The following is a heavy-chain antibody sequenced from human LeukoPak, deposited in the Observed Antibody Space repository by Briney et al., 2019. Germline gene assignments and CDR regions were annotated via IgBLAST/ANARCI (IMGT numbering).Heavy chain of an antibody. V-gene: IGHV3-23*01. J-gene: IGHJ4*02. Sequence: PGGSLRLSCAASGFTFSNFAMSWVRQAPGKGLEWVSAISGSGGSTYYADSVKGRFTISRDNSKNTLSLQMNSLRGDDTAVYYCARDPAESGYRYGFFDYWGQGTLVTVSS. CDR3: ARDPAESGYRYGFFDY. CDR1: GFTFSNFA. CDR2: ISGSGGST. D-gene: IGHD5-18*01.